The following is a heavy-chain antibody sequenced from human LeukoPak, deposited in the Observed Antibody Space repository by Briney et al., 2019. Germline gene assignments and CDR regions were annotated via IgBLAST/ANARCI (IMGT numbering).Heavy chain of an antibody. CDR2: INPSNGGT. D-gene: IGHD2-15*01. Sequence: ASVKVSCKASGYTFTGYYVHWVRQAPGQGPEWMGWINPSNGGTNYAQKFHGRVTMTRDMSISTAYMELSRLKSDDTAVYYCARGYCSAGDCYEFDYWGQGVLVTVSS. CDR3: ARGYCSAGDCYEFDY. J-gene: IGHJ4*02. CDR1: GYTFTGYY. V-gene: IGHV1-2*02.